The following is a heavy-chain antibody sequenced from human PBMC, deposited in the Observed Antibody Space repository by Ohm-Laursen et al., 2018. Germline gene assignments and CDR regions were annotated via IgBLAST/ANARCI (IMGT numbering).Heavy chain of an antibody. Sequence: TLSLTCAVSGGSISSGGYYWSWIRQHPGKGLEWIGYIYYSGSTYYNPSLKSRVTISVDTPKNQFSLKLSSVTAADTAVYYCARNGRVAARGGVFFDYWGQGTLVTVSS. CDR1: GGSISSGGYY. J-gene: IGHJ4*02. V-gene: IGHV4-31*11. CDR3: ARNGRVAARGGVFFDY. D-gene: IGHD6-13*01. CDR2: IYYSGST.